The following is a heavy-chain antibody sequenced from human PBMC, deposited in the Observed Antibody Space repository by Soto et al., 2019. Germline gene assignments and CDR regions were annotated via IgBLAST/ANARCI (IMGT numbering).Heavy chain of an antibody. CDR3: ARLRVGTMIVVVRRPTYFDY. Sequence: SETLSLTCTVSGGSISSSSYYWGWIRQPPGKGLEWIGSIYYSGSTYYNPSLKSRVTISVDTSKNQFSLKLSSVTAADTAVYYCARLRVGTMIVVVRRPTYFDYWGQGTLVTSPQ. D-gene: IGHD3-22*01. V-gene: IGHV4-39*01. J-gene: IGHJ4*02. CDR1: GGSISSSSYY. CDR2: IYYSGST.